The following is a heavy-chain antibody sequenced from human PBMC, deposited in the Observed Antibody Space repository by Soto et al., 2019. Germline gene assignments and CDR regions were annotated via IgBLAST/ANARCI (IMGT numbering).Heavy chain of an antibody. J-gene: IGHJ5*02. CDR2: IYYSGST. CDR3: ARLASDNWYNWFDP. D-gene: IGHD1-20*01. CDR1: GGSISSGGYY. Sequence: PSETLALTCTVSGGSISSGGYYWSWIRQHPGKGLEWIGYIYYSGSTYYNPSLRSRLTISVDTSKNQFSLKLSSVTAADTAVYYCARLASDNWYNWFDPWGRGTLVTVSS. V-gene: IGHV4-31*03.